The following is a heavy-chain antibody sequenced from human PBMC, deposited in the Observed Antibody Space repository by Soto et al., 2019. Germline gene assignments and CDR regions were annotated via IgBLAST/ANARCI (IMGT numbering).Heavy chain of an antibody. D-gene: IGHD2-8*01. CDR1: GYTFTSYG. J-gene: IGHJ4*02. Sequence: ASVKVSCKASGYTFTSYGISWVRQAPGQGLEWMGWISAYNGNTNYAQKLQGRVTMTTDTSTSTAHMELRSLRSDDTAVYYCARAGYCTNGVCPGGYWGQGTLVTVSS. V-gene: IGHV1-18*01. CDR2: ISAYNGNT. CDR3: ARAGYCTNGVCPGGY.